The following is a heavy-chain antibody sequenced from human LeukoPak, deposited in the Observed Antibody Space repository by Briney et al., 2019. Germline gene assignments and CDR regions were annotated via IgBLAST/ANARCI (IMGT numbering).Heavy chain of an antibody. CDR2: FDPEDGET. V-gene: IGHV1-24*01. Sequence: ASVKVSCKLSGDTLSDLSIHWVRQAPGKGLEWVGGFDPEDGETVYAQKFQGRVTVTEDTSTDTAYMEVTNLRSDDTAVYYCAMGVDRSSWYLFDYWGQGALVTVSS. CDR3: AMGVDRSSWYLFDY. J-gene: IGHJ4*02. D-gene: IGHD6-13*01. CDR1: GDTLSDLS.